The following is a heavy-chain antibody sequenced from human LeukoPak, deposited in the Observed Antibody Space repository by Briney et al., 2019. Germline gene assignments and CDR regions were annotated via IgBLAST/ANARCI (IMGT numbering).Heavy chain of an antibody. CDR1: GGSISSSSYY. Sequence: SETLSLTCTVSGGSISSSSYYWGWIRQPPGKGLEWIGCIYYSGSTYYNPSLKSRVTISADTSKNQFSLKLSSVTAADTAVYYCARLGGSPGNAFDIWGRGTMVTVSS. V-gene: IGHV4-39*01. D-gene: IGHD1-26*01. CDR2: IYYSGST. CDR3: ARLGGSPGNAFDI. J-gene: IGHJ3*02.